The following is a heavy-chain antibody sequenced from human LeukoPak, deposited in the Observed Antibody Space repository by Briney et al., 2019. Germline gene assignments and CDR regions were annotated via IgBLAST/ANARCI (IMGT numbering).Heavy chain of an antibody. CDR3: ARGLMTTGRSNFDY. CDR1: GFTFSSYW. V-gene: IGHV4-4*02. CDR2: IFHSGDT. Sequence: GSLRLSCAASGFTFSSYWMSWVRQAPGKGLEWIGEIFHSGDTNYNPSLKSRVTISVDKSKNQFSLRLSSVTAADTAVYYCARGLMTTGRSNFDYWGQGTLVTVSS. J-gene: IGHJ4*02. D-gene: IGHD2-8*01.